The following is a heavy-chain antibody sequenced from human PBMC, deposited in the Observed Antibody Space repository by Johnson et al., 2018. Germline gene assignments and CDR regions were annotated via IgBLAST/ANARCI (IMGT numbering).Heavy chain of an antibody. Sequence: QVQLVQSGGGVVQPGRSLRLSCAASGFTFSSYAMHWVRQAPGKGLEWVAVISYDGSNKYYADSVKGRFTISRDNSKNTLYLQMNSLRAEDTAVYYCARGGDYYYSYYVDVWGKGTTVTVSS. CDR3: ARGGDYYYSYYVDV. CDR2: ISYDGSNK. CDR1: GFTFSSYA. D-gene: IGHD3-16*01. J-gene: IGHJ6*03. V-gene: IGHV3-30-3*01.